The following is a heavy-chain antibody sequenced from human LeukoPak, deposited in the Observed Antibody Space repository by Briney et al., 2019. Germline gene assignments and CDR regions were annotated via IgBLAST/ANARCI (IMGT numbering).Heavy chain of an antibody. V-gene: IGHV4-34*01. CDR1: GGSLSIYQ. Sequence: SETLSLTCAVNGGSLSIYQCTWIRQSPEKGLEWIGKINHVGSSNYNPSLKSRVAVSLEAPKNQFSLELRSVTAADTAVYYCARGVSTPSDTGDYGGGYYYFDNWGQGILVTVSS. CDR3: ARGVSTPSDTGDYGGGYYYFDN. CDR2: INHVGSS. J-gene: IGHJ4*02. D-gene: IGHD4-17*01.